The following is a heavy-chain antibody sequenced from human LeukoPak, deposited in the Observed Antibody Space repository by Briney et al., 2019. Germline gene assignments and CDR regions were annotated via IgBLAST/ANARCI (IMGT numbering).Heavy chain of an antibody. CDR3: ARHYHGSGNLQRVDY. Sequence: GESLKISCKGSGYSFTSYWIGWVRQMPGKGLEWMGIIYPGDSDTRYSPSFQGQVTISADKSISTAYLQWSSLKASDTAMYYCARHYHGSGNLQRVDYWGQGTLVTVSS. CDR2: IYPGDSDT. D-gene: IGHD3-10*01. J-gene: IGHJ4*02. CDR1: GYSFTSYW. V-gene: IGHV5-51*01.